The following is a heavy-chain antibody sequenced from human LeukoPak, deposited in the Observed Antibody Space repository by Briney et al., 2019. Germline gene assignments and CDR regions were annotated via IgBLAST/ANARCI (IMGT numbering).Heavy chain of an antibody. CDR2: IKQDGSEK. Sequence: GSLRLSCAASGFTFSSYWMSWVRQAPGKGLEWVANIKQDGSEKYYVDSVKGRFTISRDNAKNSLYLQMNSLRAEDTAVYYCASQFRSGYYYYYGMDVWGKGTTVTVSS. CDR1: GFTFSSYW. CDR3: ASQFRSGYYYYYGMDV. V-gene: IGHV3-7*01. J-gene: IGHJ6*04. D-gene: IGHD3-3*01.